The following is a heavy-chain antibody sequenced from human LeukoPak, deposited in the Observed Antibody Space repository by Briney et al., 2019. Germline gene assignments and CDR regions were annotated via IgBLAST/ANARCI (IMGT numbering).Heavy chain of an antibody. D-gene: IGHD6-13*01. CDR2: IYYSGST. V-gene: IGHV4-39*01. Sequence: SETLSLTCAVSGGSISSSSYYWGWIRQPPGKGLEWIGSIYYSGSTYHNPSLKSRVTISVDTSKNQFSLKLSSVTAADTAVYYCASSAGIAAGWGQGALVTVSS. J-gene: IGHJ4*02. CDR1: GGSISSSSYY. CDR3: ASSAGIAAG.